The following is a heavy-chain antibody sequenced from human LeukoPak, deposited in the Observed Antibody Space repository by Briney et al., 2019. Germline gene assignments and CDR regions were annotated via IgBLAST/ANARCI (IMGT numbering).Heavy chain of an antibody. Sequence: SETLSLTCTVSGGSISSSSYYWGWIRQPPGKGLEWIGSIYYSGSTYYNPSLKSRVTISVDTSKNQFSLKLSSVTAADTAVYYCARECTSGVCYLDYWGQGTLVTVSS. CDR3: ARECTSGVCYLDY. J-gene: IGHJ4*02. CDR1: GGSISSSSYY. D-gene: IGHD2-8*01. V-gene: IGHV4-39*01. CDR2: IYYSGST.